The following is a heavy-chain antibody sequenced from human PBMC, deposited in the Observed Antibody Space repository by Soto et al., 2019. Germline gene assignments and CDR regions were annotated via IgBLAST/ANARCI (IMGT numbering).Heavy chain of an antibody. CDR3: AKDPTERTRYHQFDY. CDR2: ISGSGGST. D-gene: IGHD1-26*01. CDR1: VYTSMGYA. V-gene: IGHV3-23*01. J-gene: IGHJ4*02. Sequence: WGTVRVSCGASVYTSMGYAMRWVRQAPGKGLEWVSAISGSGGSTYYADSVKGRFTISRDNSKNTLYLQMNSLRAEDTAVYYCAKDPTERTRYHQFDYWGQGTLVTVSS.